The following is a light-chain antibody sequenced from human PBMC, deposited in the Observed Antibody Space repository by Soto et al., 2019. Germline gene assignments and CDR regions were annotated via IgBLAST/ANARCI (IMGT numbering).Light chain of an antibody. J-gene: IGKJ1*01. Sequence: DIQMTQSPSTLPASVGDRVTITCRASQSISSWLAWYQQKPGTAPNLLIYKASTLQSGVPSRFSGSGSGTEFTLTISSLQPDDSATYYCQQYNDNWTFGQGTKVEIK. CDR2: KAS. CDR1: QSISSW. V-gene: IGKV1-5*03. CDR3: QQYNDNWT.